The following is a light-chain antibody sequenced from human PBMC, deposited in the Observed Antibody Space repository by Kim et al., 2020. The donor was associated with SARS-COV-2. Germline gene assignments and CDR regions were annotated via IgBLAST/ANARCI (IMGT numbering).Light chain of an antibody. J-gene: IGKJ1*01. Sequence: SPGERATRSCRASQSVSSHYFWYQQKPGRAPPRLIYDASTRAATIIPEFCSSSSGTNVTLTISSRVHDDFSVVYCQQRNNWPPGTFGQGTKVDIK. CDR1: QSVSSH. CDR2: DAS. CDR3: QQRNNWPPGT. V-gene: IGKV3-11*01.